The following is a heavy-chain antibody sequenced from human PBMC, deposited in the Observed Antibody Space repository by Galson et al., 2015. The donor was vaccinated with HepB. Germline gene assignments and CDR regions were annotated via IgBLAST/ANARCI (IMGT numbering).Heavy chain of an antibody. D-gene: IGHD6-13*01. CDR3: ARGSGKAAAAPNGGY. CDR1: GFTFSSYS. Sequence: SLRLSCAASGFTFSSYSMNWVRQAPGKGLEWVSSISSSSSYVYYADSVKGRFTISRDNAKNSLYLQMNSLRAEDTAVYYCARGSGKAAAAPNGGYWGQGTLVTVSS. CDR2: ISSSSSYV. V-gene: IGHV3-21*01. J-gene: IGHJ4*02.